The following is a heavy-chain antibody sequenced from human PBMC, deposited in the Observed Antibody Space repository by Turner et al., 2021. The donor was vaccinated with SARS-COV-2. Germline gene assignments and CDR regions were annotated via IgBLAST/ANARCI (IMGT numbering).Heavy chain of an antibody. CDR1: GFTVSSNY. CDR2: IYSGGST. Sequence: EVQLVESGGGLVQPGGSLRLSCAASGFTVSSNYMSWVRQAPGKGLVWVSVIYSGGSTYYEDSVKGRFTISRDNSKNTLYLQMNSLRVEDTAVYSCAREAAAGNFHGWFDPWGQGTLVTVSS. CDR3: AREAAAGNFHGWFDP. D-gene: IGHD6-13*01. V-gene: IGHV3-66*01. J-gene: IGHJ5*02.